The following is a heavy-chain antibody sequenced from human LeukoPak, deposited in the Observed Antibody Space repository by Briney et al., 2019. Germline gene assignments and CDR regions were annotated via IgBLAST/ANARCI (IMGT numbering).Heavy chain of an antibody. Sequence: SETLSLTCAVYGGSFSGYYWSWLRQPPGKGLEWIGEINHSGSTNYNPSLKSRVTISVDTSKNQFSLKLSSVTAADTAVYYCARANSSGYYYISNWFDPWGQGTLVTVSS. V-gene: IGHV4-34*01. CDR3: ARANSSGYYYISNWFDP. CDR1: GGSFSGYY. D-gene: IGHD3-22*01. J-gene: IGHJ5*02. CDR2: INHSGST.